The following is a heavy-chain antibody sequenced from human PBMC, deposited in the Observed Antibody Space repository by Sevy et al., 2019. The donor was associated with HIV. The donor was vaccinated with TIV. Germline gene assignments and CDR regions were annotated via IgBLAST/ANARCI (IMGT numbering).Heavy chain of an antibody. J-gene: IGHJ4*02. CDR2: INYSGIT. D-gene: IGHD1-1*01. CDR1: GASIRSSGYY. Sequence: SETLSLTCTVSGASIRSSGYYWGWIRQPPGKGLEWIASINYSGITFHNPSLKSRVTISADMSKNQFSLRLSSVTAADSSIYFCVGPKLTHMNGRHYLDYWGQGTVVTASS. V-gene: IGHV4-39*01. CDR3: VGPKLTHMNGRHYLDY.